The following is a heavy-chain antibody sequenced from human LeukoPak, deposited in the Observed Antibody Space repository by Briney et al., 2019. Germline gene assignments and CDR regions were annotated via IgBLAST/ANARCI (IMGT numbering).Heavy chain of an antibody. CDR2: INPNNGGT. J-gene: IGHJ5*02. CDR3: ASTDYYGPGSYKFDP. CDR1: AYTFTGYY. V-gene: IGHV1-2*02. D-gene: IGHD3-10*01. Sequence: ASVKVSCKASAYTFTGYYMHWVRQAPGQGLEWMGWINPNNGGTKYAQKFQGRVTMTSDTSISTAYMELGRLTSDDTAVYYCASTDYYGPGSYKFDPWGQGTLVTVSS.